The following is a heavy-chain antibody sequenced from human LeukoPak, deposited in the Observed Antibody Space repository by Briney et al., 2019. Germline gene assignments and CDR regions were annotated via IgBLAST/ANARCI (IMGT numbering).Heavy chain of an antibody. CDR3: ARALYSSSWGDAFDI. V-gene: IGHV1-18*01. D-gene: IGHD6-13*01. Sequence: GASVKVSCKASGYTFTNFGISWVRQAPGQGLEWMGWISGYNGNTNYAQKLQGRVTMTTDTSTSTAYMDLRSLRSDDTAVYYCARALYSSSWGDAFDIWGQGTMVTVSS. CDR1: GYTFTNFG. J-gene: IGHJ3*02. CDR2: ISGYNGNT.